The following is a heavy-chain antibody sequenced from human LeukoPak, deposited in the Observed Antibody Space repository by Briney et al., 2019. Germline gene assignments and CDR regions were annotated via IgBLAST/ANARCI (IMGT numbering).Heavy chain of an antibody. CDR3: ARDYPKGYYFDY. Sequence: PSETLSLTCTVSGGSISSYYWSWLRQPPGKGLEWIGYIYYSGSTNYNPSLKSRVTISVDTSKNQFSLKLSSVTAADTAVYYCARDYPKGYYFDYWGQGTLVTVSS. CDR2: IYYSGST. V-gene: IGHV4-59*01. J-gene: IGHJ4*02. CDR1: GGSISSYY.